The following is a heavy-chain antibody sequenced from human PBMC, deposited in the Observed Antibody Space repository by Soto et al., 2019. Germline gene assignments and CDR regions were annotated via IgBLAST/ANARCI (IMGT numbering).Heavy chain of an antibody. D-gene: IGHD4-17*01. V-gene: IGHV1-18*01. J-gene: IGHJ6*03. CDR2: ISTYNGNT. CDR3: ARTTVTASYYYMDV. Sequence: ASVKVSCKASGYTFTNYGFTWVRQAPGQGLEWLGWISTYNGNTKYAQKVEGRLTMTTDTSTSTANMELTSLRSDDTALYYCARTTVTASYYYMDVWGKGSTVTVSS. CDR1: GYTFTNYG.